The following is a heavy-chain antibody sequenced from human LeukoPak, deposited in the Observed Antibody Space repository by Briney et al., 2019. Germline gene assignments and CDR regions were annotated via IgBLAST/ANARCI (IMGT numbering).Heavy chain of an antibody. CDR3: AKEVFRSSSWYNWFDP. CDR1: GFTFSSYA. V-gene: IGHV3-23*03. CDR2: IYSDGST. Sequence: GGSLRLSCAASGFTFSSYAMTWVRQAPGKGLEWVSVIYSDGSTYYTDSVKGRFTISRDNSKNTLYLQMNSLRPEDTAVYYCAKEVFRSSSWYNWFDPWGQGTLVTVSS. J-gene: IGHJ5*02. D-gene: IGHD6-13*01.